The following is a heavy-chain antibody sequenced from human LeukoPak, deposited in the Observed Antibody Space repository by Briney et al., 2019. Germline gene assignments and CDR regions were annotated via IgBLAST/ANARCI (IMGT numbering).Heavy chain of an antibody. V-gene: IGHV3-21*01. J-gene: IGHJ4*02. CDR1: GFTFSSYS. D-gene: IGHD6-13*01. CDR3: ASKERKAAAANGSY. Sequence: KPGGSLRLSCAASGFTFSSYSMNWVRQAPGKGLEWVSSISSSSSYIYYADSVKGRFTISRDNAKNSLYLQMNSPRAEDTAVYYCASKERKAAAANGSYWGQGTLVTVSS. CDR2: ISSSSSYI.